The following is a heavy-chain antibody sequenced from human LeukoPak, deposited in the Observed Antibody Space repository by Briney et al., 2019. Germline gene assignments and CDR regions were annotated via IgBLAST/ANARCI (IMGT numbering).Heavy chain of an antibody. CDR1: GFTFRSYA. Sequence: PGGSLRLSCAASGFTFRSYAMSWVRQAPGKGLEWVSAITNSGGTTYYADSVKGRCSISRDDSKSTLYLQLHSLRAEDTAIYYCAKDQGYGSGSYYPELDSWGQGTLVAVSS. D-gene: IGHD3-10*01. J-gene: IGHJ4*02. CDR3: AKDQGYGSGSYYPELDS. V-gene: IGHV3-23*01. CDR2: ITNSGGTT.